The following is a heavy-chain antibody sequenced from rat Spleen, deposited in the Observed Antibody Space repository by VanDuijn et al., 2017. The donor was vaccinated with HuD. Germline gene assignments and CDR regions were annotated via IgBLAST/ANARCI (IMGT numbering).Heavy chain of an antibody. J-gene: IGHJ2*01. D-gene: IGHD1-12*02. Sequence: QVQLKESGPGLVQPSQTLSLTCTVSGLSLTSTSVSWIRHPPGKGLEWRGILWSNGGTDYNSAFKSRLSISRDTSKSQVFVKMNSLQTEDTAMYFCARVYYDGTPGDYWGQGVMVTVSS. CDR2: LWSNGGT. CDR1: GLSLTSTS. V-gene: IGHV2-47*01. CDR3: ARVYYDGTPGDY.